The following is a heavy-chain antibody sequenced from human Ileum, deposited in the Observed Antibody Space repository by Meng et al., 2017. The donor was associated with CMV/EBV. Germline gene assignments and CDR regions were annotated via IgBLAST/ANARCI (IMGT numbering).Heavy chain of an antibody. CDR2: IHYNEKT. CDR3: TTRGLGFDSSLFDF. V-gene: IGHV4-39*07. CDR1: GGSINSNNYF. Sequence: HRQFQESRPGLVKPSETLPLTCTVSGGSINSNNYFWGWSRQASGKGPEWIGSIHYNEKTYYNPPFKSRVTISVDTSNKQVSLNLNSVTAADTAVYYCTTRGLGFDSSLFDFWGQGTLVTVSS. D-gene: IGHD3-22*01. J-gene: IGHJ4*02.